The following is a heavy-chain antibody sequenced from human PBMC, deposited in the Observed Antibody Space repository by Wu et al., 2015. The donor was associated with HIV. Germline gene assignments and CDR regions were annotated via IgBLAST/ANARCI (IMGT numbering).Heavy chain of an antibody. CDR2: IFHSGST. CDR3: ARARPHCDTTTCYHNYYTDV. Sequence: QVQLQESGPGLVKLSETLSLTCTVSGGSIGSHYWNWIRQSPGKELEWIGLIFHSGSTIHNPSLKSRLTMSVDTSKNQFSLKLGSVTAADTAVYFCARARPHCDTTTCYHNYYTDVWGKGTAVTVSS. V-gene: IGHV4-59*11. J-gene: IGHJ6*03. D-gene: IGHD2-2*01. CDR1: GGSIGSHY.